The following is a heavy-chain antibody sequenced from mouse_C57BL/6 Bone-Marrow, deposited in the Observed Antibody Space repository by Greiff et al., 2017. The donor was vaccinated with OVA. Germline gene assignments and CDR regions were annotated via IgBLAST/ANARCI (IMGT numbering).Heavy chain of an antibody. CDR3: ARNAYYSNSDYYAMDY. V-gene: IGHV3-6*01. CDR1: GYSITSGYY. Sequence: EVQLVESGPGLVKPSQSLSLTCSVTGYSITSGYYWDWIRQLPGNKLEWMGYISYDGSNNYNPSHKNRITITRDTSKNQFFLELNSVTTEDTATYYCARNAYYSNSDYYAMDYWGQGTSVTVSS. D-gene: IGHD2-5*01. CDR2: ISYDGSN. J-gene: IGHJ4*01.